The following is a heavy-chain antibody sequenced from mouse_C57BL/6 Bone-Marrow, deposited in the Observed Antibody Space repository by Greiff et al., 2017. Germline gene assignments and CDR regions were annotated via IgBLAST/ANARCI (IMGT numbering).Heavy chain of an antibody. D-gene: IGHD1-1*01. Sequence: VQLQQSGAELVRPGASVTLSCKASGYTFTDYEMHWVKQTPVHGLEWIGAIDPETGGTAYNQKFKGKAILTADKSSSTAYMELRSLTSEDSAVYYCTRCSTVVVQDSRFDYWGQGTTLTVSS. J-gene: IGHJ2*01. CDR1: GYTFTDYE. V-gene: IGHV1-15*01. CDR2: IDPETGGT. CDR3: TRCSTVVVQDSRFDY.